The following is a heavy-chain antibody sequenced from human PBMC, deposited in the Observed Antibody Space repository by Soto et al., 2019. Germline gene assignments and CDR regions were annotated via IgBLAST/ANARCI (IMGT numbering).Heavy chain of an antibody. D-gene: IGHD3-9*01. V-gene: IGHV3-23*01. J-gene: IGHJ4*02. CDR1: GFTFSSYA. CDR2: ISGSGGST. Sequence: PGGSLRLSCAASGFTFSSYAMSWVRQAPGKGLEWVSAISGSGGSTYYADSVKGRFTISRDNSKNTLYLQMNSLRAEDTAVYYCAKDEEGSHYDILTGYQAPDYWGQGTLVTVSS. CDR3: AKDEEGSHYDILTGYQAPDY.